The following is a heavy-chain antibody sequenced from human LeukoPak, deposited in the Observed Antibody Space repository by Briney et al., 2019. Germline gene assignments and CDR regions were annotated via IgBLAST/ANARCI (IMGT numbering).Heavy chain of an antibody. CDR3: TTNPPDFDI. J-gene: IGHJ3*02. V-gene: IGHV3-15*01. CDR2: IRSNTDGGTT. Sequence: GGSLRLSFAASGFAFSIAWVTWVRPAPGKGLGGVGRIRSNTDGGTTDYAAPVKGRFTISRDDSTNTVYLQMKSLKTEDTGVYYCTTNPPDFDIWGQGTVVTVSS. CDR1: GFAFSIAW.